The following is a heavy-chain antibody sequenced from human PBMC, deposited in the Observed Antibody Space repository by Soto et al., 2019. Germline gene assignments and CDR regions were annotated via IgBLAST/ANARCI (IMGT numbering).Heavy chain of an antibody. Sequence: SETLSLTCAVSGGSISSGGYSWSWIRQPPGKGLEWIGYIYHSGSTYYNPSLKSRVTISVDRSKNQFSLKLSSVTAADTAGYYCARGGHDIVVVPAAIVPPYYYYYGMDVWGQGTTVT. CDR2: IYHSGST. D-gene: IGHD2-2*01. CDR3: ARGGHDIVVVPAAIVPPYYYYYGMDV. J-gene: IGHJ6*02. V-gene: IGHV4-30-2*01. CDR1: GGSISSGGYS.